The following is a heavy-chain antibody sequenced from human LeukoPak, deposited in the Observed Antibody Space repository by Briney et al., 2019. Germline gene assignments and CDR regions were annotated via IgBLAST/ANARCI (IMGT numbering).Heavy chain of an antibody. CDR3: ATRPRDSSGYYLGAFDA. D-gene: IGHD3-22*01. CDR2: IGASGAET. Sequence: PGGSLRLSCEASGFIFSTYAMAWVRQAPGKGLDWVSVIGASGAETYYSDSAKGQFTVSRDNSKDTLFLHMSSLRAEDTAVYFCATRPRDSSGYYLGAFDAWGQGTTVTVSS. J-gene: IGHJ3*01. V-gene: IGHV3-23*01. CDR1: GFIFSTYA.